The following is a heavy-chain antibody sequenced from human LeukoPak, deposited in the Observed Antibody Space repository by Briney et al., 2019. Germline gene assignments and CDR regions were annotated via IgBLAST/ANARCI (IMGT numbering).Heavy chain of an antibody. CDR2: ISSSSSYI. V-gene: IGHV3-21*01. J-gene: IGHJ4*02. Sequence: GGSLRLSCAASGFTFSSYSMNWVRQAPGKGLEWVSSISSSSSYIYYADSVKGRFTISRDNAKNSLYLQMNSLRAEDTAVYYCARNYGVYPGEFDYWGQGTLVTVSS. CDR3: ARNYGVYPGEFDY. CDR1: GFTFSSYS. D-gene: IGHD4-17*01.